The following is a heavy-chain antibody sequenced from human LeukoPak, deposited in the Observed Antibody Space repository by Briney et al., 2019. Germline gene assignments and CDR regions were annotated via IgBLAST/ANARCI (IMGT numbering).Heavy chain of an antibody. D-gene: IGHD6-19*01. CDR1: GGSISSSSYY. J-gene: IGHJ4*02. CDR3: ARDGGPVAGFPFDY. V-gene: IGHV4-39*07. Sequence: SETLSLTCTVSGGSISSSSYYWGWIRQPPGKGLEWIGSIYYSGSTYYNPSLKSRVTISVDTSKNQFSLKLSSVTAADTAVYYCARDGGPVAGFPFDYWGQGTLVTVSS. CDR2: IYYSGST.